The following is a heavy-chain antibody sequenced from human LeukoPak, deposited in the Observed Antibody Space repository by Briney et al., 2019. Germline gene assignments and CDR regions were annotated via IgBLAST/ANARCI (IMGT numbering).Heavy chain of an antibody. CDR2: ISGSGGST. V-gene: IGHV3-23*01. J-gene: IGHJ4*02. D-gene: IGHD5-12*01. Sequence: GGSLRLSCAASGFRFNIYAMSWVRQAPGKGLEWVSAISGSGGSTYYADSVRDRFTISRDNFKNTLYLQMTSLRVDDRAVYFCATRDGRGPFDNWGQGTLVSV. CDR1: GFRFNIYA. CDR3: ATRDGRGPFDN.